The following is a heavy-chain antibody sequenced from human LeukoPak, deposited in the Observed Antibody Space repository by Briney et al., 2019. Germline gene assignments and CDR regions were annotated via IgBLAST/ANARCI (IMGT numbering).Heavy chain of an antibody. Sequence: PSETLSLTCTVSGYSISSGYYWDWIRQPPGKGLERIGSIYHSGSTYYNPSLKSRVTISVDTSKNQFSLKLSSVTAADTAVYYCARDFVGALNWFDPWGQGTLVTVSS. V-gene: IGHV4-38-2*02. CDR3: ARDFVGALNWFDP. CDR1: GYSISSGYY. D-gene: IGHD1-26*01. J-gene: IGHJ5*02. CDR2: IYHSGST.